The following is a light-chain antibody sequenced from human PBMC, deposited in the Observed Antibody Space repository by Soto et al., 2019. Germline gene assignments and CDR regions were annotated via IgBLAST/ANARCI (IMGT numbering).Light chain of an antibody. V-gene: IGKV3-20*01. CDR3: QQYGSSPTSFT. CDR2: GAS. Sequence: EIVLTQSPGTLSLSPGERATLSCRASQSVSSSYLAWYQQKPGQAPRLLIYGASSRATGIPDRFSGSGSGTDFTLTISRLEPEDFAVYYCQQYGSSPTSFTFGPGTKVDIK. J-gene: IGKJ3*01. CDR1: QSVSSSY.